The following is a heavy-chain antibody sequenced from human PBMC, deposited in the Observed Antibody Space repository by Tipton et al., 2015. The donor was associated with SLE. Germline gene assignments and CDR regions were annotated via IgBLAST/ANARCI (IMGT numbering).Heavy chain of an antibody. D-gene: IGHD2/OR15-2a*01. CDR3: ARLSASIGY. V-gene: IGHV4-39*07. CDR2: IYFTGST. Sequence: TLSLTCTVSGDSISGSSYYWGWIRQPPGKGLEWIGSIYFTGSTYNSPSLKSRVTISVDTSKNHFSLNLTSVTAADTALYYCARLSASIGYWGQGALGTVSS. CDR1: GDSISGSSYY. J-gene: IGHJ4*02.